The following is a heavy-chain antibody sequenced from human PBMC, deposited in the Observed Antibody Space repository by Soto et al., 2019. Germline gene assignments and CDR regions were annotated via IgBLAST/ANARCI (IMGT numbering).Heavy chain of an antibody. CDR1: GFTFRNYW. J-gene: IGHJ3*02. Sequence: GGSLRLSCAVSGFTFRNYWMSWVRQAPGKGLEWVANIKEDGSERYYLDSVKGRFTISRDNAKNSLYLQMNSLRVEDMGVYYCARNAFDTWGQGTMVTVSS. CDR2: IKEDGSER. CDR3: ARNAFDT. V-gene: IGHV3-7*01.